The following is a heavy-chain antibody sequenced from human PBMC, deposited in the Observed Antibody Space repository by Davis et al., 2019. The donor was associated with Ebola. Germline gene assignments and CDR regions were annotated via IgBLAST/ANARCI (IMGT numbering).Heavy chain of an antibody. J-gene: IGHJ4*02. CDR2: INHSGST. V-gene: IGHV4-34*01. CDR1: GGSFSGYY. Sequence: MPSETLSLTCAVYGGSFSGYYWSWIRQPPGKGLEWIGEINHSGSTNYNPSLKSRVTISVDTSKNQFSLKLSSVTATDTAVYYCARVESSGLDYWGQGTLVTVSS. D-gene: IGHD6-19*01. CDR3: ARVESSGLDY.